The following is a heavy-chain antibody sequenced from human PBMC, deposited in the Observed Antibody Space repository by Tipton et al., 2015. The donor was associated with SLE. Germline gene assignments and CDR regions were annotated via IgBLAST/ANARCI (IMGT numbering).Heavy chain of an antibody. CDR2: ISSSGSTI. D-gene: IGHD2-21*01. V-gene: IGHV3-11*04. J-gene: IGHJ4*02. CDR3: ARAVRPTPPLLSFDY. CDR1: GFTFSDYY. Sequence: SLRLSCAASGFTFSDYYMSWIRQAPGKGLEWLSYISSSGSTIYYADSVKGRFTISRDNAKNSLYLQMNSLRVEDTAVYYCARAVRPTPPLLSFDYWGQGTLVTVSS.